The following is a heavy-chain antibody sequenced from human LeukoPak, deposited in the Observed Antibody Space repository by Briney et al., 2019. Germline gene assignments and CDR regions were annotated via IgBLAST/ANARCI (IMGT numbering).Heavy chain of an antibody. V-gene: IGHV4-31*03. J-gene: IGHJ3*02. CDR2: IYYSGST. Sequence: SQTLSLTCTVSGGSISSGGYCWSWIRQHPGKGLEWIGYIYYSGSTYSNPSLKSRVTISVDTSKNQFSLKLSSVTAADTAVYHCARDTGGYSAYSSRAFDIWDQGTMVTVS. D-gene: IGHD2-8*02. CDR1: GGSISSGGYC. CDR3: ARDTGGYSAYSSRAFDI.